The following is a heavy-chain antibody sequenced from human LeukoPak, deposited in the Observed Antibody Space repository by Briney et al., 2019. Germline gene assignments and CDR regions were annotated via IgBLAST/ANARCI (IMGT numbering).Heavy chain of an antibody. CDR2: IYNIGST. CDR3: AREGAPYYYDSSDWFDP. D-gene: IGHD3-22*01. V-gene: IGHV4-39*07. J-gene: IGHJ5*02. Sequence: SETLYLTCTVSGGSINSSSYYWGWIRQPPEKGVEWIGCIYNIGSTYYNPTLKSRVTISVDTSKNHFSLKTSSLTAADTAVYYCAREGAPYYYDSSDWFDPWGQGTLVTVSS. CDR1: GGSINSSSYY.